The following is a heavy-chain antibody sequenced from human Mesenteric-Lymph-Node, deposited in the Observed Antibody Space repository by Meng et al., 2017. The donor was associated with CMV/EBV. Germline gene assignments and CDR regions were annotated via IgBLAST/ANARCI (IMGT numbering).Heavy chain of an antibody. CDR2: VTPSGTA. CDR3: AGAPPVAAPGSYFDS. CDR1: TASFSDNY. Sequence: SETLSLTCAVYTASFSDNYWGWIRQSPGKELEWIGEVTPSGTATYKPSLESRVTISRDTSKNQFSLGLTSVTVEDTAVYYCAGAPPVAAPGSYFDSWGQGAQVTVSS. V-gene: IGHV4-34*01. J-gene: IGHJ4*02. D-gene: IGHD1-14*01.